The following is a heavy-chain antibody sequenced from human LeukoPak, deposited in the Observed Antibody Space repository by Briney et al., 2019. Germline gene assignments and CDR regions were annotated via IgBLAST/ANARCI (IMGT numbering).Heavy chain of an antibody. CDR3: TRQNPGYSYGYYY. CDR1: GFTFSSYS. J-gene: IGHJ4*02. CDR2: ISRSGSYI. V-gene: IGHV3-21*04. D-gene: IGHD5-18*01. Sequence: GGSLRLSCAASGFTFSSYSMNWVRQAPGKGLEWVSSISRSGSYIYYTDSVKGRFTISSDNTKNSLYLQMNSLRAEDTAVYYCTRQNPGYSYGYYYWGQGTLVTVSS.